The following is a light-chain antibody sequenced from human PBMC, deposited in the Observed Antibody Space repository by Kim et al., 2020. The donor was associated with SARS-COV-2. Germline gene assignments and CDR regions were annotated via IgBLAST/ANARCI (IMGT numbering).Light chain of an antibody. CDR3: ATWDDTLSGSVI. V-gene: IGLV1-44*01. CDR2: INN. Sequence: QRVSSSCSGSNSNIGRNGVNLYHQVPGTAPKLLIYINNQRPSGVPDRFSGSKSGTSASLAISGLQSEDEGHYYCATWDDTLSGSVIFGGGTQLTVL. J-gene: IGLJ2*01. CDR1: NSNIGRNG.